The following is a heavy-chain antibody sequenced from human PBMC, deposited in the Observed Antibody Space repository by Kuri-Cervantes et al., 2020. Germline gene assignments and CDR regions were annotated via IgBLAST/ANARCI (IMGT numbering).Heavy chain of an antibody. CDR2: ISWDGGST. V-gene: IGHV3-43D*04. Sequence: GGSLRLSCAASGFTFDDYAMHWVRQAPGKGLEWVSLISWDGGSTYYADSVKGRFTISRDNSKNSLYLQMNSLRAEDTALYYCAKGTVAAAGTHYFDYWGQGTLVTVSS. CDR3: AKGTVAAAGTHYFDY. D-gene: IGHD6-13*01. J-gene: IGHJ4*02. CDR1: GFTFDDYA.